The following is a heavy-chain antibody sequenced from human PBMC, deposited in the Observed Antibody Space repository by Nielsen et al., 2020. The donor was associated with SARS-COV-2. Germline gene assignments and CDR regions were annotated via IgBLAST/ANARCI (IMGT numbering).Heavy chain of an antibody. D-gene: IGHD3-3*02. J-gene: IGHJ6*02. CDR2: INYSGST. V-gene: IGHV4-59*12. CDR3: ARDRTILASAQSYYYYGMDV. Sequence: SETLSLTCVVAGGSINNYHWSWIRQPPGKGLKWIGYINYSGSTKYNPSLMSRVTISLDTPKNQFSLRLSSVSAADTAVYYCARDRTILASAQSYYYYGMDVWGPGTTVTVSS. CDR1: GGSINNYH.